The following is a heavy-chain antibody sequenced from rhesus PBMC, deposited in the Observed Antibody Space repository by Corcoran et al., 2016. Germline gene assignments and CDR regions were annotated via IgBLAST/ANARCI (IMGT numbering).Heavy chain of an antibody. V-gene: IGHV3S16*01. CDR2: ISSASSYI. CDR1: GFTFSDYY. D-gene: IGHD3-9*01. J-gene: IGHJ4*01. Sequence: EVQLVESGGGLVQPGGSLRLSCAASGFTFSDYYMSWVRQAPGKGLVWVSFISSASSYIYNADSVKGRFTISRDNAKNSLSLQMHSLKTADTAVYYCTREGGYGYFDYWGQGVLVTVSS. CDR3: TREGGYGYFDY.